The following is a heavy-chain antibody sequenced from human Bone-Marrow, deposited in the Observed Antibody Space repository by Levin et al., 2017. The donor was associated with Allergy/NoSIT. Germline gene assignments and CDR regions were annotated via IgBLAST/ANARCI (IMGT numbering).Heavy chain of an antibody. V-gene: IGHV1-2*02. CDR1: GYTFTGYY. Sequence: PGASVKVSCKASGYTFTGYYMHWVRQAPGQGLEWMGWINPNSGGTNYAQKFQGRVTMTRDTSISTAYMELSRLRSDDTAVYYCARRGCSGGSCYWFDPWGQGTLVTVSS. J-gene: IGHJ5*02. CDR3: ARRGCSGGSCYWFDP. CDR2: INPNSGGT. D-gene: IGHD2-15*01.